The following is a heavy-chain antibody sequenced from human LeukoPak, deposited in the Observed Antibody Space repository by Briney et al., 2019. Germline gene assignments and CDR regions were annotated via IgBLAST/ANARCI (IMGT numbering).Heavy chain of an antibody. J-gene: IGHJ4*02. V-gene: IGHV3-11*06. CDR1: GFTFSDYY. Sequence: GGSLRLSCAASGFTFSDYYMSWIRQAPGKGLEWVSYISSSSSYTNYADSVKGRFTISRDNAKNSLYLQMNSLRAEDTAVYYCASTSNSALGLPYFDHWGQGSLVTVSS. D-gene: IGHD5-18*01. CDR2: ISSSSSYT. CDR3: ASTSNSALGLPYFDH.